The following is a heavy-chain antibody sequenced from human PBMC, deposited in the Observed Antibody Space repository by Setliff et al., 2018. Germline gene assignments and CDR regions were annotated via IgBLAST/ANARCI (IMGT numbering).Heavy chain of an antibody. J-gene: IGHJ6*03. CDR3: ARHSPYYYYLDV. CDR1: GDSLRSSSSYY. V-gene: IGHV4-39*01. CDR2: IYYTGNS. Sequence: NPSETLSLTCTVSGDSLRSSSSYYWAWIRQPPGKGLEWIGSIYYTGNSYYNPSLRSRITMSMDTSKNQFSLRLTSVTAADTSVYYCARHSPYYYYLDVWGNGTTVTVSS.